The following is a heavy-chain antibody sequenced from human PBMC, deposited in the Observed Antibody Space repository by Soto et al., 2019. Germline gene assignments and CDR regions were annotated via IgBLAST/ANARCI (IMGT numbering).Heavy chain of an antibody. CDR1: GFTFSSNG. CDR3: TKGCSSSSNCYIIDY. J-gene: IGHJ4*02. V-gene: IGHV3-30*18. D-gene: IGHD2-15*01. Sequence: QVQLVESGGGVVQPGRSLRLSCAASGFTFSSNGMHWVRQAPGKGLEWVAVMSNDGSHTSYADSAKGRFTISRDNSKNTLYLPMNSLRAEDSGIYYCTKGCSSSSNCYIIDYWGQGALVTVSS. CDR2: MSNDGSHT.